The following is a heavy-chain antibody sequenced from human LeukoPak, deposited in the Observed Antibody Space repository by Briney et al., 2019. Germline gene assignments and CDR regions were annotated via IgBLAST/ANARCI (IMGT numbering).Heavy chain of an antibody. Sequence: SETLSLTCTVSDGSISNYYWSWIRQTPGRGLEWMAYIHHTGSTTNNPYLKSRVTMSVEMSKNQFSLKLNAVIAADTAVYYCARGASTFDYWGQGTLVTVSS. CDR1: DGSISNYY. V-gene: IGHV4-59*01. D-gene: IGHD2-2*01. CDR3: ARGASTFDY. J-gene: IGHJ4*02. CDR2: IHHTGST.